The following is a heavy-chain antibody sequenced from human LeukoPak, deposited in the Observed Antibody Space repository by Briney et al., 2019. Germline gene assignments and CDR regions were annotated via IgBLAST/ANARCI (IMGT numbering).Heavy chain of an antibody. CDR3: AKATMVRGVRDYYMDV. CDR1: GFTFSSYE. Sequence: GGSLRLSCAASGFTFSSYEMNWVRQAPGKGLEWVSGISWNSGSIGYADSVKGRFTISRDNAKNSLYLQMNSLRAEDMALYYCAKATMVRGVRDYYMDVWGKGTTVTVSS. CDR2: ISWNSGSI. D-gene: IGHD3-10*01. V-gene: IGHV3-9*03. J-gene: IGHJ6*03.